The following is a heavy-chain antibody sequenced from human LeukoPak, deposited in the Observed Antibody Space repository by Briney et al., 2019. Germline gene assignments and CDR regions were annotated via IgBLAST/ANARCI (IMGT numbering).Heavy chain of an antibody. CDR1: GGSFSGYY. V-gene: IGHV4-34*01. CDR2: INHSGST. J-gene: IGHJ5*02. Sequence: SETLSLTCAVYGGSFSGYYWSWIRQPPGKGLEWIGEINHSGSTNYNPSLKSRVTISVDTSKNQFSLKLSSVTAADTAVYYCARDLRSSTSCYGCGWFDPWGQGTLVTVSS. D-gene: IGHD2-2*01. CDR3: ARDLRSSTSCYGCGWFDP.